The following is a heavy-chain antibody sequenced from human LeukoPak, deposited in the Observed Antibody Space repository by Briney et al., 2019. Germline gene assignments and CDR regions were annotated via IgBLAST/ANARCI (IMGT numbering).Heavy chain of an antibody. CDR3: AKYPSHCSGGSCYPIEWYFDY. V-gene: IGHV3-23*01. Sequence: KPGGSLRLSCAASGFTFSSYAMSWVRQAPGKGLEWVSGISVSGVSTYYADSVKGRFTISRDNSKNTLYLQMNSLRAEDTAVYYCAKYPSHCSGGSCYPIEWYFDYWGQGTLVTVSS. D-gene: IGHD2-15*01. CDR1: GFTFSSYA. CDR2: ISVSGVST. J-gene: IGHJ4*02.